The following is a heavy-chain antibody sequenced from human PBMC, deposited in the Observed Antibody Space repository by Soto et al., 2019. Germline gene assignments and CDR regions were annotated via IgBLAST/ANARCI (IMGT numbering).Heavy chain of an antibody. J-gene: IGHJ4*02. CDR2: IYYSGST. Sequence: QLQVSGPEVVKPSETLSLTCTVSGGSMSSHYWAWRRQSPGQGLEWIGYIYYSGSTKSNPSLNGRLTMSVDTSKNQFSLNLRSVTVADTAVYYCATQRLGEFGSHFDHWGQGTLVSVSS. CDR3: ATQRLGEFGSHFDH. D-gene: IGHD3-10*01. V-gene: IGHV4-59*11. CDR1: GGSMSSHY.